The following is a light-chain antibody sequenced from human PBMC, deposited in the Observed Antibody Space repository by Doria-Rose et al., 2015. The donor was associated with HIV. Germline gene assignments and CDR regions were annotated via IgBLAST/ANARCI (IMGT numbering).Light chain of an antibody. J-gene: IGKJ3*01. CDR1: QSLLYTSKNY. CDR3: QQYYDTPS. V-gene: IGKV4-1*01. CDR2: WAS. Sequence: VPTQSPESLGMSLGERATLNRKSNQSLLYTSKNYLVWYQQKPGQPPKLLIYWASTRQSGVPARFSGSGSGTDFTLTISSLEAEDVAVYYCQQYYDTPSFGPGTTVDIK.